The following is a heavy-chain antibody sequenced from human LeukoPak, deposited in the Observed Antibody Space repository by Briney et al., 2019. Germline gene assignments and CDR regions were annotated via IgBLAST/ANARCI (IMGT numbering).Heavy chain of an antibody. Sequence: GGSLRLSCAASGFTFSSYGMHWVRQAPGKGLEWVAVISYDGSNKYYADPVKGRFTISRDNSKNTLYLQMNSLRAEDTAVYYCAKSIQLWLDYWGQGTLVTVSS. D-gene: IGHD5-18*01. CDR3: AKSIQLWLDY. V-gene: IGHV3-30*18. CDR1: GFTFSSYG. CDR2: ISYDGSNK. J-gene: IGHJ4*02.